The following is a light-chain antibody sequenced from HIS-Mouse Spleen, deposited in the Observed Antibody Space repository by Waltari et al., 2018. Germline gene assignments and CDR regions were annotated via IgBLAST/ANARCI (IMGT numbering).Light chain of an antibody. CDR2: KGS. CDR1: VLAKKKY. V-gene: IGLV3-27*01. J-gene: IGLJ3*02. CDR3: YSAADNNLV. Sequence: SYELTQPSSVSVSPGQTARITCSGDVLAKKKYARWFQQKPGQDPGLVIDKGSERPSGVPKRFSGASSGTTVTLTISGAQVEDEADYYCYSAADNNLVFGGGTKLTVL.